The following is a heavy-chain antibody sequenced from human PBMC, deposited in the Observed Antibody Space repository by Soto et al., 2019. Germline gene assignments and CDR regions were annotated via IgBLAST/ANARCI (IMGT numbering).Heavy chain of an antibody. CDR2: ISSDGSST. D-gene: IGHD5-12*01. J-gene: IGHJ4*02. CDR1: GFPFSSSW. V-gene: IGHV3-74*01. Sequence: GGSLTLSCAASGFPFSSSWMHWVRQAPGKGLVWVSRISSDGSSTNYADSVKGRFTISRDNAKNTLYLQMNSLRAEDTAVYYCARPVVYSGYDRVFFDYWGQGTLVTVSS. CDR3: ARPVVYSGYDRVFFDY.